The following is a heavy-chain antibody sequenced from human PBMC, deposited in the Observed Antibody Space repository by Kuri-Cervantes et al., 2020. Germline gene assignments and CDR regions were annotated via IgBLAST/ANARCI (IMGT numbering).Heavy chain of an antibody. Sequence: SQTLSLTCAVYGGSFSGYYWSWIRQPPGKGLEWIGEINHSGSTNYNPSLKSRVNISVDTSKNQFSLKLSSVTAADTAVYYCATRGGGEARYCSSTSCYEGWFDPWGQGTLVTVSS. D-gene: IGHD2-2*01. V-gene: IGHV4-34*01. CDR1: GGSFSGYY. CDR3: ATRGGGEARYCSSTSCYEGWFDP. CDR2: INHSGST. J-gene: IGHJ5*02.